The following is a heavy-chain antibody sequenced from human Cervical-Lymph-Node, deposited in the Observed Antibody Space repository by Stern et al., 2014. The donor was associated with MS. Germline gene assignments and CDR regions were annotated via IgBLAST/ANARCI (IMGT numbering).Heavy chain of an antibody. CDR3: ARGRGGNYLYYFDY. CDR2: ISSGGSYI. CDR1: GFTFSSYS. J-gene: IGHJ4*02. V-gene: IGHV3-21*01. D-gene: IGHD4-23*01. Sequence: EVQLVESGGGLVKPGGSLRLSCAASGFTFSSYSMNWVRQAPGKGLEWVASISSGGSYIYYADSLKGRFTISRDNAKNSLYLQMNSLRAEDTAVYYCARGRGGNYLYYFDYWGQGTLVTVSS.